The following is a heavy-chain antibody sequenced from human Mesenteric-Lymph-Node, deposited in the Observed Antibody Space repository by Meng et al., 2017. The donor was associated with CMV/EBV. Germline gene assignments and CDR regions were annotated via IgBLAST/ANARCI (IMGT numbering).Heavy chain of an antibody. CDR3: ARKGY. Sequence: GESLKISCAASGFTFSRYAMNWVRRAPGKGLEWVSAISGSGVSPYYADSVKGRFTISRDNSENTLYLQMNNLRTEDTAVYYCARKGYWGQGTLVTVSS. V-gene: IGHV3-23*01. CDR1: GFTFSRYA. CDR2: ISGSGVSP. J-gene: IGHJ4*02.